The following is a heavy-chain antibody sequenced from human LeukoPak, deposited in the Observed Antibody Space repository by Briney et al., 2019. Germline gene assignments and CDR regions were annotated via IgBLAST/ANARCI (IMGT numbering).Heavy chain of an antibody. D-gene: IGHD2-15*01. CDR2: ISWNSDGI. V-gene: IGHV3-9*03. CDR1: GFTFDDYA. CDR3: VKDISGSLGGEGGFDP. Sequence: PGRSLRLSCAASGFTFDDYAVHWVRQAPGKSLEWVSGISWNSDGIVYADSVRGRFTISRDNAKNSLYLQMNSLRTEDMALYYCVKDISGSLGGEGGFDPWGQGTLVTVSS. J-gene: IGHJ5*02.